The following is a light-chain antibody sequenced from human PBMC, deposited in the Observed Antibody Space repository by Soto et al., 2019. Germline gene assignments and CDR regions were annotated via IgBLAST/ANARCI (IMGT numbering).Light chain of an antibody. Sequence: DIQMTQSPSTLSASVGDRVRFACRSSQTIFSWLAWYQQKPGKAPKLLIYGASILQSGVPSRFSGSGSGTGFTLTISSLQPEDFATYYCQQSYSTPRTFGQGTKVDIK. CDR1: QTIFSW. CDR2: GAS. V-gene: IGKV1-39*01. CDR3: QQSYSTPRT. J-gene: IGKJ1*01.